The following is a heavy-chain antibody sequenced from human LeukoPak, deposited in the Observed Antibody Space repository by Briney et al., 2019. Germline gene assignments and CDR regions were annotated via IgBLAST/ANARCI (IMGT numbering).Heavy chain of an antibody. J-gene: IGHJ3*02. D-gene: IGHD5-12*01. CDR1: GFTLSSHG. Sequence: HPGGSLRLSCAASGFTLSSHGKPCLPQAPGKGLEWVPVIWYDGSNKFYTVCVKGRFTISRDNSKNTLYLQMNSLRAEDTAVYYCARDRGAFDIWGQGTMVTVSS. CDR3: ARDRGAFDI. V-gene: IGHV3-33*01. CDR2: IWYDGSNK.